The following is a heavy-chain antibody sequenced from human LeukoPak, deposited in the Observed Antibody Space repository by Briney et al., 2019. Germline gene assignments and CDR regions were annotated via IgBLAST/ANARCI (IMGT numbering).Heavy chain of an antibody. D-gene: IGHD5-24*01. V-gene: IGHV3-21*01. CDR1: GFTFSSYS. Sequence: PGGSLRLSCAASGFTFSSYSMNWVRQAPGKGLEWVSSISSSSSYIYYADSVKGRFTISRDNAKNSLYLQMNSLRAEDTAVYYCAKELKDGYNRGADYWGQGTLVTVSS. CDR2: ISSSSSYI. J-gene: IGHJ4*02. CDR3: AKELKDGYNRGADY.